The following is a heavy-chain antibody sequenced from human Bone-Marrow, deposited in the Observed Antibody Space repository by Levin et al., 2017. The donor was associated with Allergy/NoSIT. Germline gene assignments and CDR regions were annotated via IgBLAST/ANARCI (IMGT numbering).Heavy chain of an antibody. CDR2: MNPNSGNT. V-gene: IGHV1-8*01. Sequence: GESLKISCKASGYTFTSYDINWVRQATGQGLEWMGWMNPNSGNTGYAQKFQGRVTMTRNTSISTAYMELSSLRSEDTAVYYCARVPYYYDSSGYRFDPWGQGTLVTVSS. D-gene: IGHD3-22*01. CDR1: GYTFTSYD. J-gene: IGHJ5*02. CDR3: ARVPYYYDSSGYRFDP.